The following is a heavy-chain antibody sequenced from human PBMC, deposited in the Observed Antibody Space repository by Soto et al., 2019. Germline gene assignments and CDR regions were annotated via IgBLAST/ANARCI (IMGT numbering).Heavy chain of an antibody. CDR3: YASGTYLY. D-gene: IGHD3-10*01. CDR1: GVSFSSYA. Sequence: GGSVRLSCAASGVSFSSYAMSWVRQAPGKGLEWVSAIIGSGVSTYFADSVKGRLTISRDNSKNTLYLQMNSLRAEDTAVYYCYASGTYLYWGQGTLVTVSS. V-gene: IGHV3-23*01. J-gene: IGHJ4*01. CDR2: IIGSGVST.